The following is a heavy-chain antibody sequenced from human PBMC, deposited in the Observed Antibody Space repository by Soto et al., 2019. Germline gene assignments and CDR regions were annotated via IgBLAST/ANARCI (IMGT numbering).Heavy chain of an antibody. J-gene: IGHJ4*02. Sequence: PSLTLSLTYTVSGGYVGSGSYYWSWIRQPPGKGLEWIGYIYYSGSTNYNPSLKSRVTISVDTSKNQFSLKLSSVTAADTAVYYCARELVGGGSGWYFDYWGQGTLVTVSS. CDR2: IYYSGST. V-gene: IGHV4-61*01. CDR3: ARELVGGGSGWYFDY. D-gene: IGHD6-19*01. CDR1: GGYVGSGSYY.